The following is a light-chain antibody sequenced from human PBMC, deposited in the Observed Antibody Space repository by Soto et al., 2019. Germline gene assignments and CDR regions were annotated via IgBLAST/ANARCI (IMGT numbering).Light chain of an antibody. CDR3: SSYTFTSPLYV. V-gene: IGLV2-14*01. CDR2: EVT. J-gene: IGLJ1*01. CDR1: SSDVGGHNY. Sequence: QSVLTQPASVSGSPGQSITISCTGSSSDVGGHNYVSWYQQHPGKAPKLMIYEVTKRPSGVSNRFSGSKSGNTASLTISGLQAEDEADYYCSSYTFTSPLYVFGTGTKAPS.